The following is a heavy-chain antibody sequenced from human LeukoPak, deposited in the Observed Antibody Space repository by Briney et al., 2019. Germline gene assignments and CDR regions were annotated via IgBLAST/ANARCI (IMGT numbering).Heavy chain of an antibody. J-gene: IGHJ4*02. CDR1: EYIFTSYD. Sequence: ASVKVSCKASEYIFTSYDINWVRQATGQGLEWMGWMNPNSGNTGYAQKFQGRVTMTRNTSISTAYMELSSLRSEDTAVYYCARGGYHDSSGYHYNNDYWGQGTLVTVSS. CDR3: ARGGYHDSSGYHYNNDY. D-gene: IGHD3-22*01. V-gene: IGHV1-8*01. CDR2: MNPNSGNT.